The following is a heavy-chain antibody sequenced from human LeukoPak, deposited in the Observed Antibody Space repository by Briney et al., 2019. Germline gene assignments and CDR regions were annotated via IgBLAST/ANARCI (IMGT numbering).Heavy chain of an antibody. D-gene: IGHD1-26*01. V-gene: IGHV4-31*03. Sequence: SETLSLTCTVSGGSISSGGYYWSWIRQHPGKGLEWIGYIYYSGSTYYNPSLKSRVTISVDTSKNQFSLKLSSVTAADTAVYYCARAREIVGADHDAFDIWGQGTMVTVSS. CDR2: IYYSGST. J-gene: IGHJ3*02. CDR1: GGSISSGGYY. CDR3: ARAREIVGADHDAFDI.